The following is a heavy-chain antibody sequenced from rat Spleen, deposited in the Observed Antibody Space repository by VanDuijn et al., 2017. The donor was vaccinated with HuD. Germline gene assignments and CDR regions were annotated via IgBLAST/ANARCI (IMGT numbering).Heavy chain of an antibody. D-gene: IGHD4-6*01. CDR3: ARFGGDY. J-gene: IGHJ2*01. CDR1: GFSISSYH. Sequence: QVQLKESGPGLVQSSQTLSLTCTVSGFSISSYHMNWVRQPPGKGLEWMGVIWTGGTTDYSSALKSRLSISRDTSKSQVFLKMNSLQTEDTAMYFCARFGGDYWGQGVMVTVSS. V-gene: IGHV2-43*01. CDR2: IWTGGTT.